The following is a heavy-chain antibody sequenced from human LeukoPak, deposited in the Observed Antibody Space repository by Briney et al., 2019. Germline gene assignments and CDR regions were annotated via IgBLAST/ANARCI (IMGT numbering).Heavy chain of an antibody. V-gene: IGHV3-21*01. D-gene: IGHD6-13*01. CDR1: GFTFSSYS. CDR2: ISSSSSYI. J-gene: IGHJ6*03. CDR3: ARGRSSSWYVISSMDV. Sequence: PGGSLRLSCAASGFTFSSYSMNWVRQALGKGLEWVSSISSSSSYIYYADSVKGRFTISRDNAKNSLYLQMNSLRAEDTAVYYCARGRSSSWYVISSMDVWGKGTTVTVSS.